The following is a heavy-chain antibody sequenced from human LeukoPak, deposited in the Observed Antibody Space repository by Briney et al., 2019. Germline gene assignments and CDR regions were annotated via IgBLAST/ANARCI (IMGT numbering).Heavy chain of an antibody. CDR2: IHHTGST. D-gene: IGHD2/OR15-2a*01. CDR1: GDSISNYY. Sequence: PSETLSLTCTVSGDSISNYYWGWIRQPPGKGLEWIGTIHHTGSTFYNPSLKSRVTISVDTSKNQFSLRLSSVTAADTTVYYCASGPYFPSLDYWGQGTLVTVSS. J-gene: IGHJ4*02. CDR3: ASGPYFPSLDY. V-gene: IGHV4-38-2*02.